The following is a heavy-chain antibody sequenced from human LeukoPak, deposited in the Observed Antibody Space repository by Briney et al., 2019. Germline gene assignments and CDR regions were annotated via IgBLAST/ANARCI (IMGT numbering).Heavy chain of an antibody. CDR2: INTDGTVT. CDR1: GFTFSKYW. J-gene: IGHJ4*02. Sequence: GGSLRLSCAASGFTFSKYWMLWVRQAPGKGLESVSRINTDGTVTTNADSVKGRFTVSRDNADNTKFLQMNSVRDEDTAVYYCATKQWLAPPPDSWGQGTPVTVSS. V-gene: IGHV3-74*01. CDR3: ATKQWLAPPPDS. D-gene: IGHD6-19*01.